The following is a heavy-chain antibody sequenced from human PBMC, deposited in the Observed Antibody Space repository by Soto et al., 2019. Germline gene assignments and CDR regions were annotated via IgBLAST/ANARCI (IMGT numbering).Heavy chain of an antibody. Sequence: QLQLQESGPGLVKPSETLSLTCTVSGGSISSSSYYWGWIRQPPGKGLEWIGTMFYSGSTHYNPSLKSRVTIFEDTSKNQFSLQLSSVTAADTAVYYCARRKRGYNEPGFDYWGQGSLVTVSS. D-gene: IGHD3-22*01. V-gene: IGHV4-39*01. CDR2: MFYSGST. CDR3: ARRKRGYNEPGFDY. J-gene: IGHJ4*02. CDR1: GGSISSSSYY.